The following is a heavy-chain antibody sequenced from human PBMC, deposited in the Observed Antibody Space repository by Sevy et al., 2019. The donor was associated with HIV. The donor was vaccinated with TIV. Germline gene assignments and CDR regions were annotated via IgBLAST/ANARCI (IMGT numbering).Heavy chain of an antibody. D-gene: IGHD2-2*01. CDR2: IYYSGST. Sequence: SETLSLTCTVSGGSISSYYWSWIRQPPGKGLEWIGYIYYSGSTNYNPSLKSRVTISVDTSKNQFSLKLSSVTAADTAVYYCAREGGYCSSTICYRWFDPWGQGTLVTVSS. J-gene: IGHJ5*02. CDR1: GGSISSYY. V-gene: IGHV4-59*01. CDR3: AREGGYCSSTICYRWFDP.